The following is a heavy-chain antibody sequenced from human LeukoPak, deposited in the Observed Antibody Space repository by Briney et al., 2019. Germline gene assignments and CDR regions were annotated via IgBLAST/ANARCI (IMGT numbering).Heavy chain of an antibody. Sequence: ASVKVSCKASGYTFTGYYMHWVRQAPGQGLEWMGWIYPNSGGTNYAQKFQGRVTMTRDTSISTAYMELSRLRSDDTAVYYCARAGPPDYYYYYMDVWGKGTTVTVSS. CDR3: ARAGPPDYYYYYMDV. V-gene: IGHV1-2*02. CDR2: IYPNSGGT. CDR1: GYTFTGYY. J-gene: IGHJ6*03.